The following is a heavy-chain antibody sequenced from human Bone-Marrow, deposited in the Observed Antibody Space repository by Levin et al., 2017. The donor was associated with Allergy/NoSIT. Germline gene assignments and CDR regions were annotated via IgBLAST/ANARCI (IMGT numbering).Heavy chain of an antibody. D-gene: IGHD3-9*01. CDR2: IRWNGNSL. Sequence: SLKISCAASGFTFEEFAMHWVRQSPGKGLEWVSGIRWNGNSLAYADSVKGRFTIFRDNAKNSLYLQMNSLRAEDTAFYYCARGLIWLGAYYFDLWGQGILVSVSS. J-gene: IGHJ4*02. V-gene: IGHV3-9*01. CDR1: GFTFEEFA. CDR3: ARGLIWLGAYYFDL.